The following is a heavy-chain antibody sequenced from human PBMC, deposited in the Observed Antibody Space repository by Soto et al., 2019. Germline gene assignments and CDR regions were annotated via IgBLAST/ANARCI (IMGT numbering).Heavy chain of an antibody. J-gene: IGHJ5*02. CDR3: ARRAYDANWFDP. CDR2: IYHSGST. Sequence: SETLSLTCAVSGGSISSGGYSWSWIRQPPGKGLEWIGYIYHSGSTYYNPSLKSRVTISVDRSKNQFSLKLNSVTAADTAVYYCARRAYDANWFDPWGQGTLVTVSS. D-gene: IGHD5-12*01. CDR1: GGSISSGGYS. V-gene: IGHV4-30-2*01.